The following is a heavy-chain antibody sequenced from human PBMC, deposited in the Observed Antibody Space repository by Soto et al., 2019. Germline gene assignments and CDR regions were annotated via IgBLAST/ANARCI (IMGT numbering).Heavy chain of an antibody. D-gene: IGHD4-17*01. J-gene: IGHJ6*03. CDR2: IIPILGIA. Sequence: QVQLVQSGAEVKKPGSSVKVSCKASGGTFSSYTISWVRQAPGQGLEWMGRIIPILGIANYAQKFQGRVTITADKSTSTAYMELSSLRSEDTAVYYCARAQRNTVKRAYYYYYMDVWGKGTTVTVSS. V-gene: IGHV1-69*02. CDR3: ARAQRNTVKRAYYYYYMDV. CDR1: GGTFSSYT.